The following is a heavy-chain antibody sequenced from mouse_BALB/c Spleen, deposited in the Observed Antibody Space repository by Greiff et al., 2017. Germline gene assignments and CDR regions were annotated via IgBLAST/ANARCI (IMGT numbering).Heavy chain of an antibody. CDR3: ARGKSTMVTTLYYYAMDY. D-gene: IGHD2-1*01. V-gene: IGHV1S135*01. J-gene: IGHJ4*01. CDR2: IDPYNGGT. Sequence: LQESGPELVKPGASVKVSCKASGYSFTDYNMYWVKQSHGKSLEWIGYIDPYNGGTSYNQKFKGKATLTVDKSSSTAFMHLNSLTSEDSAVYYCARGKSTMVTTLYYYAMDYWGQGTSVTVSS. CDR1: GYSFTDYN.